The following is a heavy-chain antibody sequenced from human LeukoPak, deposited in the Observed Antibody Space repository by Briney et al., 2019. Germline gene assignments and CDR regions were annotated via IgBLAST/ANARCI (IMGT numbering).Heavy chain of an antibody. CDR3: AGARYYGSGSYFH. J-gene: IGHJ4*02. CDR2: IDPNSGGT. D-gene: IGHD3-10*01. V-gene: IGHV1-2*02. Sequence: AAVKVSCKASGYPFDNFGLTWVRQAPGQGLEWMGWIDPNSGGTNYAQKFQGRVTMTRDTSISTAYMELSRLRSDDTAVYYCAGARYYGSGSYFHWGQGTLVTVSS. CDR1: GYPFDNFG.